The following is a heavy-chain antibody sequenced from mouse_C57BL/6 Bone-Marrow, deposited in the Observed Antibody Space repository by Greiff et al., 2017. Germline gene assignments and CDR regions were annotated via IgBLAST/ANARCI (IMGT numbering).Heavy chain of an antibody. CDR1: GYTFTDYE. CDR3: TRWGDYPFDY. J-gene: IGHJ2*01. Sequence: QVQLKESGAELVRPGASVTLSCKASGYTFTDYEMHWVKQTPVHGLEWIGAIDPETGGTAYNQKFKGKAILTADKSSSTAYMELRSLTSEDSAVYYCTRWGDYPFDYWGQGTTLTVSS. CDR2: IDPETGGT. V-gene: IGHV1-15*01. D-gene: IGHD2-4*01.